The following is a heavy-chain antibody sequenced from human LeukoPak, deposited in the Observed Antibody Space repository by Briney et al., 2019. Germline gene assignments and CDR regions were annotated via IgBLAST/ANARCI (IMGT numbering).Heavy chain of an antibody. CDR3: ARDRDSSSSNYYYMDV. J-gene: IGHJ6*03. CDR1: GGTFSSYA. CDR2: IIPIFGTA. D-gene: IGHD6-6*01. V-gene: IGHV1-69*06. Sequence: SVKVSCKASGGTFSSYAISWVRQAPGQGLEWMGGIIPIFGTANYAQKFQGRVTITADKSTSTAYMELSSLRSEDTAVYYCARDRDSSSSNYYYMDVWGKGTTVTVSS.